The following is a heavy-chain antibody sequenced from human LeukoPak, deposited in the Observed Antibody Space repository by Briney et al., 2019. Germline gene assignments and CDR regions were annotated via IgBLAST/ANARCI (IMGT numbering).Heavy chain of an antibody. V-gene: IGHV1-18*01. CDR2: IRAYNGNT. CDR1: GYTFTSYG. J-gene: IGHJ5*02. D-gene: IGHD3/OR15-3a*01. Sequence: ASVKVSXKASGYTFTSYGISWVRQAPGQGLEWMGWIRAYNGNTNYAQKLQGRVTMTTDTSTSTAYMELRSLRSDDTAVYYCARLRFGLNWFDPWGQGTLVTVSS. CDR3: ARLRFGLNWFDP.